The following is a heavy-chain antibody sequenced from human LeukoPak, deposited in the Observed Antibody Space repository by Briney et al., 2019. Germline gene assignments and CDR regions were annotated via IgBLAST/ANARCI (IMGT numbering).Heavy chain of an antibody. CDR3: AKAESSAWYRPFDY. D-gene: IGHD6-19*01. J-gene: IGHJ4*02. V-gene: IGHV3-9*03. Sequence: GRSLRLSCAASGFTFDDYAMHWVRQAPGKGLEWVSGISWNSGSIDYADSVKGRFTISRDNAKNSLYLQMNSLRGEDMALYYCAKAESSAWYRPFDYWDQGTLVTVSS. CDR2: ISWNSGSI. CDR1: GFTFDDYA.